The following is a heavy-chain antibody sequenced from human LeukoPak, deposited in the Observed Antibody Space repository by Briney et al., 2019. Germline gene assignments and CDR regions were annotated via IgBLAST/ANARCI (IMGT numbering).Heavy chain of an antibody. J-gene: IGHJ4*02. V-gene: IGHV3-7*01. Sequence: GGSLRLSCAASGFTFNTYWMSWVRQAPGKGLEWVANIKQDGSEKYYVDSVKGRFTISRDNAKNSLYLQMNSLRAEDTAVYYCASRAHFWSGPGGWGQGTLVTVSS. D-gene: IGHD3-3*02. CDR1: GFTFNTYW. CDR3: ASRAHFWSGPGG. CDR2: IKQDGSEK.